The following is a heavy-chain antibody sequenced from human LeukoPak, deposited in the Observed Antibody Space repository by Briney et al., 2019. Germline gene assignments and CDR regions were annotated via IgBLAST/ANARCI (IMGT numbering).Heavy chain of an antibody. CDR3: ARDVLGGDYVIYYGMDV. Sequence: GGSLRLSCVASGFTFTDYFMSWVRQAPGKGLEWVASIKHNGGEKYYVDSVKGRFTISRDNAKNSLYLEMSSLRVEDTAVYYCARDVLGGDYVIYYGMDVWGQGTTVTVSS. D-gene: IGHD4-17*01. CDR1: GFTFTDYF. CDR2: IKHNGGEK. V-gene: IGHV3-7*01. J-gene: IGHJ6*02.